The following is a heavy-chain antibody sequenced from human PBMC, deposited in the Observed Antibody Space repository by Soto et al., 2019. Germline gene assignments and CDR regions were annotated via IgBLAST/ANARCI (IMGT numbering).Heavy chain of an antibody. CDR1: GGSIRSGPYS. J-gene: IGHJ6*02. CDR2: FHYSGST. D-gene: IGHD1-26*01. Sequence: QLQLQESGPSLVKPSETLSLPCTVSGGSIRSGPYSWGWIRQPPGQGLEWIVTFHYSGSTHYNPSLVSRVTISVETAKEQFSLRVTAVTAADTAVYYWARLGGQWGATCFGYYAMEVWGQGTTVTGS. V-gene: IGHV4-39*01. CDR3: ARLGGQWGATCFGYYAMEV.